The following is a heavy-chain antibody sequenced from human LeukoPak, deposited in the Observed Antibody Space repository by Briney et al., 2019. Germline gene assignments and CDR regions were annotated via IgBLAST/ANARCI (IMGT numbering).Heavy chain of an antibody. CDR1: GYTYTSYG. CDR3: ARGGAGSYYWPLDY. J-gene: IGHJ4*02. Sequence: ASVKVSCKASGYTYTSYGISWVRQAPGQGLEWMGWISAYNSYTNYAQKLQGRVTMTTDTPTSTAYMELRSLRSDDTAVYYCARGGAGSYYWPLDYWGQGTLVTVSS. V-gene: IGHV1-18*01. D-gene: IGHD3-10*01. CDR2: ISAYNSYT.